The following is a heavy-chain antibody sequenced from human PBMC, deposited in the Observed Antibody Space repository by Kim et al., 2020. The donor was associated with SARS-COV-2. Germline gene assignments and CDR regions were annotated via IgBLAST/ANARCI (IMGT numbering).Heavy chain of an antibody. V-gene: IGHV4-59*01. CDR2: IYYSGST. CDR1: GGSISSYY. J-gene: IGHJ6*02. CDR3: ARDSDSEGYYYGMDV. Sequence: SETLSLTCTVSGGSISSYYWSWIRQPPGKGLEWIGYIYYSGSTNYNPSLKSRVTISVDTSKNQFSLKLSSVTAADTAVYYCARDSDSEGYYYGMDVWGQGTTVTVSS. D-gene: IGHD2-21*02.